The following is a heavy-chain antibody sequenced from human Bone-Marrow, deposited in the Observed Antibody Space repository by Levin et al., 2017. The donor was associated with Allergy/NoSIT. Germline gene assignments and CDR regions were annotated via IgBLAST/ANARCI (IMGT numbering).Heavy chain of an antibody. Sequence: ASVKVSCKASGYTFTSYDINWVRQATGQGLEWMGWMNPNSGNTGYAQKFQGRVTMTRNTSISTAYMELSSLRSEDTAVYYCARGIRFLEWLLYDGGYYYYGMDVWGQGTTVTVSS. CDR1: GYTFTSYD. D-gene: IGHD3-3*01. CDR3: ARGIRFLEWLLYDGGYYYYGMDV. CDR2: MNPNSGNT. V-gene: IGHV1-8*01. J-gene: IGHJ6*02.